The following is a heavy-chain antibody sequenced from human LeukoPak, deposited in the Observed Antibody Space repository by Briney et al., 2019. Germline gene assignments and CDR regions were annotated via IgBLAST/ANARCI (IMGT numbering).Heavy chain of an antibody. J-gene: IGHJ4*02. CDR1: GFTFSSYS. CDR2: ISSSSSTT. CDR3: ARDIVLLDY. D-gene: IGHD3-10*01. V-gene: IGHV3-48*01. Sequence: GGSLRLSCAASGFTFSSYSMNWVRQAPGKGLEWVSYISSSSSTTYYADSVKGRFTISRGNAKNSLYLQMNSLRAEDTAVYYCARDIVLLDYWGQGTLVTVSS.